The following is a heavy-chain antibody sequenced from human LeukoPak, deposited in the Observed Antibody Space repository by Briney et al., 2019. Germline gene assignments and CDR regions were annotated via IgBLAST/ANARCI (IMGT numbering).Heavy chain of an antibody. V-gene: IGHV3-48*03. J-gene: IGHJ5*02. CDR2: ISNFGDII. D-gene: IGHD2-15*01. Sequence: GGSLRLSCAASGFTFSNYEMNWVRQAPGKGLEWISHISNFGDIIHYADSVEGRFTISRDNAKNSLYLQMNSLRAEDTAVYYCARGAPYCSGGSCYQDTNWFDPWGQGTLVTVSS. CDR3: ARGAPYCSGGSCYQDTNWFDP. CDR1: GFTFSNYE.